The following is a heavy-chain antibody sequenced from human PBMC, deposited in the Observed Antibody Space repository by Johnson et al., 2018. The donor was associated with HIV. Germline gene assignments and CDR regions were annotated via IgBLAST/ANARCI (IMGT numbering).Heavy chain of an antibody. Sequence: VQLVESGGGLVQPGGSLRLSCAASGFTFSSYDMHWVRQATGKGLEWVSAIGTAGDTYYPGSVKGRFTISRDNSKNTLYLQMNSLRAEDTAVYFCARDTAMVHDAFDIWGQGTMVTVSS. CDR2: IGTAGDT. CDR1: GFTFSSYD. CDR3: ARDTAMVHDAFDI. J-gene: IGHJ3*02. V-gene: IGHV3-13*01. D-gene: IGHD5-18*01.